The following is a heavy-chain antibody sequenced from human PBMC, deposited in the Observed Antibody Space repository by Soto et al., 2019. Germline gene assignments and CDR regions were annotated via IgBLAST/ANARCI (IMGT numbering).Heavy chain of an antibody. V-gene: IGHV3-23*01. CDR1: GFTFSSYA. J-gene: IGHJ3*02. Sequence: GGSLRLSCAASGFTFSSYAMSWVRQAPGKGLEWVSAISGSGGSTYYADSVKGRFTISRDNSKNTLYLKMNRLRAEETAVYYCSVRHDAFDIWGQVKMVTVSS. CDR3: SVRHDAFDI. D-gene: IGHD3-10*01. CDR2: ISGSGGST.